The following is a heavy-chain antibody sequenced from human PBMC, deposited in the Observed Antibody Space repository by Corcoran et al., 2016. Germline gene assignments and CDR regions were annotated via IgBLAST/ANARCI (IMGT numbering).Heavy chain of an antibody. V-gene: IGHV3-74*01. J-gene: IGHJ3*01. CDR3: ARGPYSYDSTAYYSV. CDR2: VNSDGSTT. CDR1: GFTFSSYW. D-gene: IGHD3-22*01. Sequence: EVQLVESGGGLVQPGGSLRLSCAASGFTFSSYWMYWVRQVPGKGLVWVSRVNSDGSTTSYADSVKGRLTISRDNAKSTLYLQMNSLRAEDTAVYYCARGPYSYDSTAYYSVWGQGTMVGVSS.